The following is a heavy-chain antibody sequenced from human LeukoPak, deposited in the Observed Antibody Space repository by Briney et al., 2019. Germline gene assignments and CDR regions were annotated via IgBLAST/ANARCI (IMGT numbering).Heavy chain of an antibody. CDR2: ISWNSGSI. D-gene: IGHD2-2*01. J-gene: IGHJ6*02. CDR1: GFTFDDYA. Sequence: PGGSLRLSCAASGFTFDDYAMHWVRQAPGKGLEWVSGISWNSGSIGYADSVKGRFTISRDNAKNSLYLQMNSLRAEDTALYYCAKSYSTSYYYYGMDVWGQGTTVTVSS. V-gene: IGHV3-9*01. CDR3: AKSYSTSYYYYGMDV.